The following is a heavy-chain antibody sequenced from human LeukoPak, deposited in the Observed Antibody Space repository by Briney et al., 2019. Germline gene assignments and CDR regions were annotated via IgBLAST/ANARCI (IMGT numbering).Heavy chain of an antibody. J-gene: IGHJ4*02. CDR1: GGSFSGYY. CDR3: ARQSNWNRRLDY. CDR2: IYYSGST. V-gene: IGHV4-59*08. D-gene: IGHD1-20*01. Sequence: PSETLSLTCAVYGGSFSGYYWSWIRQPPGKGLEWIGYIYYSGSTNYNPSLKSRVTISVDTSKNQFSLKLSSVTAADTAVYYCARQSNWNRRLDYWGQGTLVTVSS.